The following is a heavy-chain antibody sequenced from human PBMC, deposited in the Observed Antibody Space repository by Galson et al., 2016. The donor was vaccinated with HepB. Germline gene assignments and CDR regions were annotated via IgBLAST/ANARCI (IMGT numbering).Heavy chain of an antibody. D-gene: IGHD3-16*01. V-gene: IGHV3-21*01. Sequence: SLRLSCAASGFTFSSYSMNWVRQAPGKGLEWVSSISSSNKYIYYADSVKGRFTISRDNARSSLYLQMNSLRAEDTAFYYCGRVPTDGGVDYWGPGTLVTVSS. J-gene: IGHJ4*02. CDR2: ISSSNKYI. CDR3: GRVPTDGGVDY. CDR1: GFTFSSYS.